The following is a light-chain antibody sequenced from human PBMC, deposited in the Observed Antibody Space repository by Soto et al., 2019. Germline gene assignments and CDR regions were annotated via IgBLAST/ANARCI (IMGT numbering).Light chain of an antibody. CDR2: GNS. V-gene: IGLV1-40*01. CDR3: QSSDSSLSGNYV. Sequence: QSVLTQPPSVSGAPGQRVTISCTGSSSNIGAGYDVHWYQQLPGTAPKLLIYGNSNRPSGVPDRFSCSKSGTSASLAITGLQAEDEADYYCQSSDSSLSGNYVFGTGTKLTVL. J-gene: IGLJ1*01. CDR1: SSNIGAGYD.